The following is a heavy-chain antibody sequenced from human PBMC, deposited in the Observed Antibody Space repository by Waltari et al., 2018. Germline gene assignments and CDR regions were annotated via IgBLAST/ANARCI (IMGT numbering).Heavy chain of an antibody. V-gene: IGHV3-74*01. Sequence: DVQVVESGGGLVRPGGSLRLSCIGSGFNFSNYFIHWVRQAPGEGPVWVALIKNDGSIVNYADSVKGRFSISRDNAKSTVYLQMNNLRGEDTALYHCLNYDFDSWGQGTLVTVSS. CDR2: IKNDGSIV. D-gene: IGHD1-7*01. J-gene: IGHJ4*02. CDR3: LNYDFDS. CDR1: GFNFSNYF.